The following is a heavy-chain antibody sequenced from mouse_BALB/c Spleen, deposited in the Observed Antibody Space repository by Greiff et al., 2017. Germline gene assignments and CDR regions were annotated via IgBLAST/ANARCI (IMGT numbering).Heavy chain of an antibody. CDR1: GFTFSSFG. CDR3: ARPYMITRGFAY. CDR2: ISSGSSTI. Sequence: EVKVVESGGGLVQPGGSRKLSCAASGFTFSSFGMHWVRQAPEKGLEWVAYISSGSSTIYYADTVKGRFTISRDNPKNTLFLQMTSLRSEDTAMYYCARPYMITRGFAYWGQGTLVTVSA. D-gene: IGHD2-4*01. J-gene: IGHJ3*01. V-gene: IGHV5-17*02.